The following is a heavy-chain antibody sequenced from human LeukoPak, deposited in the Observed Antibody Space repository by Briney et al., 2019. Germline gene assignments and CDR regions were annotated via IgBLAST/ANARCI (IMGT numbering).Heavy chain of an antibody. CDR2: INHSGST. Sequence: NPSETLSLTCAVYGGSFSGYYWSWIRQPPGKGLEWIGEINHSGSTNYNPSLKSRVTISVDTSKNQFSLKLSSVTAADTAVYYCALRIAVAGTAFDCWGQGTLVTVSS. CDR3: ALRIAVAGTAFDC. D-gene: IGHD6-19*01. J-gene: IGHJ4*02. V-gene: IGHV4-34*01. CDR1: GGSFSGYY.